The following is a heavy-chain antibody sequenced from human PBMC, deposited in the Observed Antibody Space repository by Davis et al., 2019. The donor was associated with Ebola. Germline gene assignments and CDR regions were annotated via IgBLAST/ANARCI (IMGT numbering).Heavy chain of an antibody. CDR1: GYTFTTYD. Sequence: AASVKVSCKASGYTFTTYDINWVRQATGQGLEWMGWMNPKTGNTGYAQKFQGRVTMTEDTSTDTAYMELSSLRSEDTAVYYCATGDSNKPRNSGLYYYGMDVWGKGTTVTVSS. CDR3: ATGDSNKPRNSGLYYYGMDV. CDR2: MNPKTGNT. V-gene: IGHV1-8*01. D-gene: IGHD1-7*01. J-gene: IGHJ6*04.